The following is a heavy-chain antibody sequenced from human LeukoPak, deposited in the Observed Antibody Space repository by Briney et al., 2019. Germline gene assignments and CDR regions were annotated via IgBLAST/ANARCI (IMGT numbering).Heavy chain of an antibody. CDR3: ASSPLLWFGESNNWFDP. CDR2: INTNTGNP. Sequence: ASVKVSCKASGYTFTSYAMNWVRQAPGQGLEWMGWINTNTGNPTYAQGFTGRFVFSLDTSASTAYLQISSLKAEDTAVYYCASSPLLWFGESNNWFDPWGQGTLVTVSS. D-gene: IGHD3-10*01. CDR1: GYTFTSYA. J-gene: IGHJ5*02. V-gene: IGHV7-4-1*02.